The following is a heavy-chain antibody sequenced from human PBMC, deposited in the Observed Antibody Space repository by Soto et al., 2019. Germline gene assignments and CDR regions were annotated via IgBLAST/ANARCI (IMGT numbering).Heavy chain of an antibody. J-gene: IGHJ4*01. CDR2: IIPIFGKT. D-gene: IGHD2-15*01. CDR3: ATSGYNDGPVDY. CDR1: GDTFKNYA. Sequence: QVQLVQSGAEVRKPGSSVKVSCRASGDTFKNYAISWVRQAPGQGLEWMGGIIPIFGKTDYAQTFHGRVTINGDESTYTAHMELRGLRSDDTALYYCATSGYNDGPVDYWGRGLLVTVSS. V-gene: IGHV1-69*01.